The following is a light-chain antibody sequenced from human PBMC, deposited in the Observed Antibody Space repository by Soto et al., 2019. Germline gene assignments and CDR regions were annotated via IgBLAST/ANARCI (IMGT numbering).Light chain of an antibody. CDR2: YDS. CDR1: NIGSKS. J-gene: IGLJ2*01. CDR3: QVWDSYVV. Sequence: SYELTQPPSVSVAPGKTARITCGGNNIGSKSVHWYQQKPGQAPVLVIYYDSDRPSGIPERFSGSNSGNTATLTISRVEAGDEADYYCQVWDSYVVFGGGTKVTVL. V-gene: IGLV3-21*04.